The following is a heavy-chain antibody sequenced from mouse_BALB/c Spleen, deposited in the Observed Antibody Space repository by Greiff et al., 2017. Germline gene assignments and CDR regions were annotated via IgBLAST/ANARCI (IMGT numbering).Heavy chain of an antibody. CDR1: GYTFTSYW. CDR2: IYPSDSYT. J-gene: IGHJ2*01. V-gene: IGHV1-69*02. CDR3: TRGNYLPFDY. D-gene: IGHD2-1*01. Sequence: QVQLQQPGAELVRPGASVKLSCKASGYTFTSYWINWVKQRPGQGLEWIGNIYPSDSYTNYNQKFKDKATLTVDKSSSTAYMQLSSPTSEDSAVYYCTRGNYLPFDYWGQGTTLTVSS.